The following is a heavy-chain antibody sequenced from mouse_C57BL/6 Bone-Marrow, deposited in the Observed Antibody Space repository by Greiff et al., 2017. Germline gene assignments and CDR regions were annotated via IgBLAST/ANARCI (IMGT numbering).Heavy chain of an antibody. V-gene: IGHV10-1*01. J-gene: IGHJ2*01. Sequence: EVKLMESGGGLVQPKGSLTLSCAASGFSFNTYAMNWVRQAPGKGLEWVARIRSKSNNYATYYADSVKDRFTISRDDSESMLYLQMNNLKTEDTAMYYCVRHYYGFDYWGQGTTLTVSS. CDR1: GFSFNTYA. CDR3: VRHYYGFDY. CDR2: IRSKSNNYAT. D-gene: IGHD1-1*01.